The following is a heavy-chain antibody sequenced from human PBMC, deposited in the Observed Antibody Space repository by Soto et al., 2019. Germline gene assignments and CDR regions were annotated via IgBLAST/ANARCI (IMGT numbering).Heavy chain of an antibody. D-gene: IGHD3-16*01. J-gene: IGHJ6*02. V-gene: IGHV3-23*01. CDR2: ISASGETT. Sequence: EVQLLESGGGLVQPGGSLRLSCAASGFAFSACAMNWVRQAPGKGLEWVSAISASGETTFYADSLKGRFTISRDNSQNTVYMQITDLRAEDTAVYYCAKGGFWVHYGLDVWGQGTTVSVSS. CDR3: AKGGFWVHYGLDV. CDR1: GFAFSACA.